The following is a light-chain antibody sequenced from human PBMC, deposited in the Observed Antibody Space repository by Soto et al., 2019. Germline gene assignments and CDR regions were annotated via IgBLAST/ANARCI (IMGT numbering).Light chain of an antibody. V-gene: IGKV3-20*01. CDR1: ESVSSSY. CDR3: QQYGSSGLT. CDR2: GAS. Sequence: EIVLTQSPGTLSLSPGERATLSCRASESVSSSYLAWYQQKPGQAPRLLIYGASSRATGIPDRFSGSGSGTVFTVTITRLEPEAFAVYYCQQYGSSGLTFGGGTKVEFK. J-gene: IGKJ4*01.